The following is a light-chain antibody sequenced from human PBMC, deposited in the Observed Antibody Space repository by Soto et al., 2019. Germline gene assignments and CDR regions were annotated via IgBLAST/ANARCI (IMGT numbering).Light chain of an antibody. V-gene: IGKV1-33*01. Sequence: DIQMTQSPSSLSASVGDRVTITCQASQDISNYLNWYQQKPGKPPNLLIYDASTLKSGVPSRCSGSRSGTNFTFTISSVQPEDIATYYCQQFHNFPPTFGPGTKV. CDR3: QQFHNFPPT. CDR2: DAS. CDR1: QDISNY. J-gene: IGKJ3*01.